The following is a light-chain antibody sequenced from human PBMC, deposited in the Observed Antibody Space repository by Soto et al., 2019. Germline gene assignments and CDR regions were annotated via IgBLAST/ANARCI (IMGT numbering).Light chain of an antibody. CDR3: QQYKNWPL. V-gene: IGKV3-20*01. Sequence: EIVLTQSPGTLSVSPGERATLSCRASQSVTSNYLAWYQQKPGQAPRLLIYGESRRATGIPDRFSGSGSGTDFTLAISSLQSEDFAVHYCQQYKNWPLFGQGTRLEIK. J-gene: IGKJ5*01. CDR1: QSVTSNY. CDR2: GES.